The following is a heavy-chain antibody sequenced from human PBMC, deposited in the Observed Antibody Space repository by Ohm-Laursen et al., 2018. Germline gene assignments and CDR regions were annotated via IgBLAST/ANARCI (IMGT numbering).Heavy chain of an antibody. V-gene: IGHV3-11*01. Sequence: SLRLSCAAPGFTFSDYYMSWIRQAPGKGLEWVSYISGGGNPVNYADSVKGRFTISRDNAKISLYLQMDSLRVEDTAVYYCARVGTTVAAGTLDYWGQGTLVTVSS. CDR2: ISGGGNPV. D-gene: IGHD4-11*01. CDR1: GFTFSDYY. J-gene: IGHJ4*02. CDR3: ARVGTTVAAGTLDY.